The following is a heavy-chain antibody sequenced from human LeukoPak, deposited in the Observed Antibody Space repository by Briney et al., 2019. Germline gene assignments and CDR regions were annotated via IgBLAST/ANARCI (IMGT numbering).Heavy chain of an antibody. V-gene: IGHV1-69*04. CDR1: GGTFSSYA. D-gene: IGHD1-14*01. CDR3: ARTGSPDSAFDI. CDR2: IIPILGIA. Sequence: AASVKVSCKASGGTFSSYAISWVRQAPGQGLEWMGRIIPILGIANYAQKFQGRVTITADKSTSTAYMELSSLRSEDTAVYYCARTGSPDSAFDIWGQGTMVTVSS. J-gene: IGHJ3*02.